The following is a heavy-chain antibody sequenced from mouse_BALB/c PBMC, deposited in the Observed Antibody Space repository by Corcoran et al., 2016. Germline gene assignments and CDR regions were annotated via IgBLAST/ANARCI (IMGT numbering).Heavy chain of an antibody. Sequence: QIQFVQSGPELKKPGETVKISCKASGYTFTNYGMNWVKQAPGKGLKWMGWINTYTGEPTYADDFKGRFAFSLETSASTAYLQINNLKNEDMATYFCARWYYYGSSSYWYFDVWGAGTTVTVSS. J-gene: IGHJ1*01. CDR1: GYTFTNYG. CDR3: ARWYYYGSSSYWYFDV. V-gene: IGHV9-1*02. CDR2: INTYTGEP. D-gene: IGHD1-1*01.